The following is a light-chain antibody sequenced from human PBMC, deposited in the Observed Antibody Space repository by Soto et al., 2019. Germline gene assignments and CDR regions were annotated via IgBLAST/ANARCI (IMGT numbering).Light chain of an antibody. Sequence: DIVMTQSPATLSVSPGERATLSCRASQTISSNLAWYQQKPGQTPRLLIYGASTRAAGIPARFSGSGSGTEFTITITSLQSEDFAVYYCQQYNNWTPFTFGPGTKVDIK. V-gene: IGKV3-15*01. CDR2: GAS. CDR1: QTISSN. CDR3: QQYNNWTPFT. J-gene: IGKJ3*01.